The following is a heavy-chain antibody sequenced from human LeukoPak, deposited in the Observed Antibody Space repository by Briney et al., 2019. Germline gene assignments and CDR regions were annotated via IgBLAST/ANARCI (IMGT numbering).Heavy chain of an antibody. Sequence: GGSLRLSCAASGFTFSSYAMSWVRQAPGKGLEWVSAISGSGGSTYYADSVKGRFTISRDNSKNTLYLQMNSLRAEDTAVYYCAKVLRFLESTPGYYYYMDVWGKGTTVTASS. D-gene: IGHD3-3*01. CDR1: GFTFSSYA. J-gene: IGHJ6*03. CDR2: ISGSGGST. V-gene: IGHV3-23*01. CDR3: AKVLRFLESTPGYYYYMDV.